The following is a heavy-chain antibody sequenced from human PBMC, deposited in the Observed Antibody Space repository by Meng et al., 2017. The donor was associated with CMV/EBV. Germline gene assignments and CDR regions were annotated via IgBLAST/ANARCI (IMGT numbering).Heavy chain of an antibody. CDR3: ARDQGGAFDI. V-gene: IGHV3-74*01. CDR1: GFTFSSYW. J-gene: IGHJ3*02. Sequence: GESLKISCAASGFTFSSYWMHWVRQVPGKGQVWVSHTNSAGSSTSYADSVKGRFTISRDNAKNTLYLQMNSLRAEDTAVYYCARDQGGAFDIWGQGTMVTVSS. D-gene: IGHD3-16*01. CDR2: TNSAGSST.